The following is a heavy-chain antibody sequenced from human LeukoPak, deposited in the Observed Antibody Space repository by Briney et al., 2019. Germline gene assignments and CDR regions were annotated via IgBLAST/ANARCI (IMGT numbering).Heavy chain of an antibody. CDR1: GFTFSSYG. D-gene: IGHD6-13*01. V-gene: IGHV3-30*02. CDR3: AKDLVRGSSWYASNFDY. CDR2: IRYDGSNK. Sequence: GGSLRLSCAASGFTFSSYGMHWVRQAPGKGLEWVAFIRYDGSNKYYADSVKSRFTISRDNSKNTLYLQMNSLRAEDTAVYYCAKDLVRGSSWYASNFDYWGQGTLVTVSS. J-gene: IGHJ4*02.